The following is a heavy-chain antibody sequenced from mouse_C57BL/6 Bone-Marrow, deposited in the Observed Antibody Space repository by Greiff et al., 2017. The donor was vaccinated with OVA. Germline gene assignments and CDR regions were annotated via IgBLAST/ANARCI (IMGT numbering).Heavy chain of an antibody. D-gene: IGHD1-1*01. CDR3: ARAGSREAMDY. CDR1: GFTFSDYY. Sequence: EVKLVESEGGLVQPGSSMKLSCTASGFTFSDYYMAWVRQVPEKGLEWVANINYDGSSTYYLDSLKSRFIISRDNAKNILYLQMSSLKSEDTATYYCARAGSREAMDYWGQGTSVTVPS. J-gene: IGHJ4*01. V-gene: IGHV5-16*01. CDR2: INYDGSST.